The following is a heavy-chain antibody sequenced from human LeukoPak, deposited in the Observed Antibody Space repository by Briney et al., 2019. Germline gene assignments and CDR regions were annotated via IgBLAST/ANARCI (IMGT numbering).Heavy chain of an antibody. V-gene: IGHV1-18*01. Sequence: GASVKVSCKASGYTFTSYGISWVRQAPGQGLEWMGWISAYNGNTNYAQKLQGRVTMTTDTSTSTAYMELRSLRSDDTAVYNCARGGTTGTPSLYPIDYWGQGTLVTVSS. CDR1: GYTFTSYG. D-gene: IGHD1-1*01. CDR2: ISAYNGNT. CDR3: ARGGTTGTPSLYPIDY. J-gene: IGHJ4*02.